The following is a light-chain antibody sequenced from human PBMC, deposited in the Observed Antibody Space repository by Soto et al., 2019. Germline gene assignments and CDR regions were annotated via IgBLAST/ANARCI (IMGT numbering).Light chain of an antibody. V-gene: IGLV1-47*01. CDR2: RNN. Sequence: QAVVTQPPSASGTPGQRVTISCSGSSSNIGSNSVYWYQQLPGTAPKLLIYRNNQRPSGVPDRFSGSKSGTSASLAISGLRSEDEAAYYCAAWDDSLGGSYVFGTGTKLTVL. J-gene: IGLJ1*01. CDR1: SSNIGSNS. CDR3: AAWDDSLGGSYV.